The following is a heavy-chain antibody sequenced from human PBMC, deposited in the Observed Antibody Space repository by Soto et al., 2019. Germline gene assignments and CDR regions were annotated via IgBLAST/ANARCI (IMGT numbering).Heavy chain of an antibody. J-gene: IGHJ4*02. CDR1: GVSINRGGFY. V-gene: IGHV4-30-4*01. CDR2: IYSNGKT. CDR3: PNCSPEPRRYFDA. Sequence: PSETVSLACIVSGVSINRGGFYWSWFRQFPGKGLEWIGYIYSNGKTYYNPSLQSRLTISEDTSKSQFSLRLTSMTAADTAVYYGPNCSPEPRRYFDAWGQGSLVTLSS. D-gene: IGHD3-10*02.